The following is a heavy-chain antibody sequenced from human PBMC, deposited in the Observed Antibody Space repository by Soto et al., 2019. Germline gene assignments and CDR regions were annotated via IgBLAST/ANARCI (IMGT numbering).Heavy chain of an antibody. CDR3: ARGWDGYGWFDP. V-gene: IGHV4-59*01. D-gene: IGHD5-12*01. J-gene: IGHJ5*02. CDR1: NGSISTYY. Sequence: QVQLQESGPGLVTPSETLSLTCTVSNGSISTYYWTWIRQPPGKGLEWIGFIYYTGSTNYNPSLKSRVTISLDTSKNQFSLRLGSVTAADTAVYYCARGWDGYGWFDPWGQGTLVTVSS. CDR2: IYYTGST.